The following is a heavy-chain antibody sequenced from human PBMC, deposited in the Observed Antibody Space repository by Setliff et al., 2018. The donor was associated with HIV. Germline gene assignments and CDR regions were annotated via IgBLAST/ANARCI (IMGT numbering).Heavy chain of an antibody. J-gene: IGHJ4*02. CDR1: GGSINSGAYF. Sequence: SETLSLTCTVSGGSINSGAYFWSWIRQHPGKGLEWTGHIYYDGDTLYSPSLRSRATISGDTSKKQFTLKLTSVTAADTAIYYCARAQMHRGVVSWSLYYFDYWGQGALVTVSS. CDR3: ARAQMHRGVVSWSLYYFDY. V-gene: IGHV4-31*03. D-gene: IGHD3-10*01. CDR2: IYYDGDT.